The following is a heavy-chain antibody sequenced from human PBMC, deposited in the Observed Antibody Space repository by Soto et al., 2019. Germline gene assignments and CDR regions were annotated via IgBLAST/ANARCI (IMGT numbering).Heavy chain of an antibody. J-gene: IGHJ6*02. CDR3: ARALSGYGMDV. V-gene: IGHV1-18*01. CDR1: RYIFTNYG. Sequence: QVQLVQSGVEVREPGASVKVSCKAVRYIFTNYGVSWVRQAPGQGLEWMGWITTYNGNTEYAQKFQGRVTMTTDASTGTAYRELGSPRSDDTAIYYCARALSGYGMDVWGQGTTVTVSS. D-gene: IGHD6-25*01. CDR2: ITTYNGNT.